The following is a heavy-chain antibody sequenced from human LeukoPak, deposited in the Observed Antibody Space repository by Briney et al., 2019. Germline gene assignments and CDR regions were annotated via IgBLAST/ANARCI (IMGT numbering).Heavy chain of an antibody. Sequence: PGGSLRLSCAASGFTFSSYGMHRVRQAPGKGLEWVAVISYDGSNKYYADSVKGRFTISRDNSKNTLYLQMNSLRAEDTAVYYCAKDGGAYGFDYWGQGTLVTVSS. CDR1: GFTFSSYG. CDR3: AKDGGAYGFDY. J-gene: IGHJ4*02. V-gene: IGHV3-30*18. CDR2: ISYDGSNK. D-gene: IGHD3-16*01.